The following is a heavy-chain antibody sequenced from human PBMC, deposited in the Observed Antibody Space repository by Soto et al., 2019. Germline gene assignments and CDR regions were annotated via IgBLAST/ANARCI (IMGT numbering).Heavy chain of an antibody. V-gene: IGHV4-30-2*01. D-gene: IGHD4-4*01. Sequence: QLQLQESGSGLVKPLQTLSLTCAVSGGSISSAGYSWSWIRQPPGKGLEWIGYIYHSGSTYYNPSIKSRVTISVDRSKNQFSLKLSSVTAADTAVYYCARESHSNYVYFDYWGQGTRVTVSS. CDR2: IYHSGST. J-gene: IGHJ4*02. CDR3: ARESHSNYVYFDY. CDR1: GGSISSAGYS.